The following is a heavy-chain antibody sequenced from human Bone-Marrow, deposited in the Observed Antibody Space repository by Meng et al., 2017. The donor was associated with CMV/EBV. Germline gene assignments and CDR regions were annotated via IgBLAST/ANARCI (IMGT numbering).Heavy chain of an antibody. J-gene: IGHJ6*02. CDR3: ARGDIWSGYYYYYYYYGMDV. CDR2: INHSGST. D-gene: IGHD3-3*01. CDR1: GGSFSDYY. V-gene: IGHV4-34*01. Sequence: SETLSLTCAVYGGSFSDYYWSWVRQPPGKGLEWIGEINHSGSTNYNPSLKSRVTISVDTSKNQFSLKLSSVTAADTAVYYCARGDIWSGYYYYYYYYGMDVWGQGTTVTVSS.